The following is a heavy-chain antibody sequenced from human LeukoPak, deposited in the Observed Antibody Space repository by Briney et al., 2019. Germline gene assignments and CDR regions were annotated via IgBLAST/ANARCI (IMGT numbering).Heavy chain of an antibody. CDR3: ARDLGRQPDAFDI. J-gene: IGHJ3*02. CDR1: GYTFTGYY. CDR2: INPNSGGT. D-gene: IGHD1-1*01. V-gene: IGHV1-2*06. Sequence: ASVKVSCKASGYTFTGYYMHWVRQAPGQGLEWIGRINPNSGGTNYAQKFQGRVTMTRDTSISTAYMELSRLRSDDTAVYYCARDLGRQPDAFDIWGQGTMVTVSS.